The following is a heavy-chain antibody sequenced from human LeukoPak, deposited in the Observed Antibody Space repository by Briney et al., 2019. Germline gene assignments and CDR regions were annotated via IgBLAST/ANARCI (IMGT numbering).Heavy chain of an antibody. CDR2: IYTSGST. D-gene: IGHD2-8*01. CDR3: ARETEGYCTNGVCYSYSYYFDY. Sequence: SETLSLTCTVSGGSISSGSYYWRWNRQPAGKGLEWIGRIYTSGSTNYNPSLKSRVTISVDTSKNQFSLKLSSVTAADTAVYYCARETEGYCTNGVCYSYSYYFDYWGQGTLVTVSS. CDR1: GGSISSGSYY. J-gene: IGHJ4*02. V-gene: IGHV4-61*02.